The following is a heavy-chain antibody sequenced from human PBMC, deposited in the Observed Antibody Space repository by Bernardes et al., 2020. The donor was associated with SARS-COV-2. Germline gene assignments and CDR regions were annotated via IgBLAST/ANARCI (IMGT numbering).Heavy chain of an antibody. CDR2: IKSDGSTT. V-gene: IGHV3-74*01. CDR1: GFTFSSYW. J-gene: IGHJ4*02. Sequence: GGSLRLSCAASGFTFSSYWIHWVRQAPGKGLVWVSGIKSDGSTTIYADSVKGRFTISRDNAKNTLYLQMNSLRVEDTAVYFCVVIRHYWGQGTLVTVSS. CDR3: VVIRHY. D-gene: IGHD2-21*01.